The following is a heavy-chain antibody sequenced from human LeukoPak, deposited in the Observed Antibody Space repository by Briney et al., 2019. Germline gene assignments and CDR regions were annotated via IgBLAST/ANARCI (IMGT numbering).Heavy chain of an antibody. Sequence: GGSLRLSCAASGFTFSTYNMHWVRQAPGKGLEWVSSISGTSRSTYIYYADSVKGRFTISRDNAENSLYLQMNSLRAEDTAVYYCARPSINDYGDFGYWGQGTLDTVSS. CDR2: ISGTSRSTYI. J-gene: IGHJ4*02. D-gene: IGHD4-17*01. CDR1: GFTFSTYN. V-gene: IGHV3-21*01. CDR3: ARPSINDYGDFGY.